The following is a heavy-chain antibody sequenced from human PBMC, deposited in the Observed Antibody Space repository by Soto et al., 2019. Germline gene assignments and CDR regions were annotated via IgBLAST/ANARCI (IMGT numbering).Heavy chain of an antibody. CDR1: GFTFSGSW. CDR2: INGDGSGT. CDR3: ARGIFGSGTANDY. V-gene: IGHV3-74*01. Sequence: EVQLVESGGGLVQPGGSLRLSCAASGFTFSGSWMHWVRQAPGKGLVCVSRINGDGSGTSYADFVKGRFTISRDNAKKTLFLQMIGLRAEDTAVYYCARGIFGSGTANDYWGQGTLVTVSS. D-gene: IGHD3-10*01. J-gene: IGHJ4*02.